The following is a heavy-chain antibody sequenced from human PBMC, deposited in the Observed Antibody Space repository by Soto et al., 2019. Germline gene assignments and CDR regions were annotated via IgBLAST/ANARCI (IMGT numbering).Heavy chain of an antibody. CDR1: GGSISSYY. Sequence: QVQLQESGPGLVKPSETLSLTCTVSGGSISSYYWSWIRQPPGKGLEWIGYIYNSGSTKYNPSLKSRVTISVDTSKNHFSLKVSPVTAADTAVYYCARGQCNFYGYYFDYWGQGTLVTVSS. D-gene: IGHD3-22*01. J-gene: IGHJ4*02. CDR3: ARGQCNFYGYYFDY. V-gene: IGHV4-59*01. CDR2: IYNSGST.